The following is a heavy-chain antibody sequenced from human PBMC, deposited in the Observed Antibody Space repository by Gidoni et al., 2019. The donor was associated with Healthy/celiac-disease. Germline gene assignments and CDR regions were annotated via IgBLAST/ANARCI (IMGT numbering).Heavy chain of an antibody. CDR3: AKDFRLGPLAHYYYYGMDV. CDR2: ISGSGGST. CDR1: GFTFSSYA. D-gene: IGHD3-3*02. Sequence: EVQLLESGGGLVQPGGSLSLSCAASGFTFSSYAMRWVRQAPGKGLGWVSAISGSGGSTYYADSVKGRFTISRDNSKNTLYLQMNSLRAEDTAVYYCAKDFRLGPLAHYYYYGMDVWGQGTTVTVSS. J-gene: IGHJ6*02. V-gene: IGHV3-23*01.